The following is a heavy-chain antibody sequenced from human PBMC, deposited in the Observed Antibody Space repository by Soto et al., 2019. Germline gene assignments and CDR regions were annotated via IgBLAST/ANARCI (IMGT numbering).Heavy chain of an antibody. CDR3: ARTLSTCYYKGDY. V-gene: IGHV4-61*01. D-gene: IGHD3-10*01. J-gene: IGHJ4*02. CDR1: GGSVSSGSYY. Sequence: SETLSLTCTVSGGSVSSGSYYWSWIRQPPGKGLEWIGYIYYSGSTNYNPSLKSRVTISVDTSKNQLPLKLSSVTAADTAVYYSARTLSTCYYKGDYWGQGTLVTVSS. CDR2: IYYSGST.